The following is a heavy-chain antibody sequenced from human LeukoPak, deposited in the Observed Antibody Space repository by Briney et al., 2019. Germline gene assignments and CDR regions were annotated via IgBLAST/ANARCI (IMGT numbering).Heavy chain of an antibody. CDR2: INPNSGGT. J-gene: IGHJ5*02. V-gene: IGHV1-2*02. CDR3: ARDRHTGSYSPFDP. D-gene: IGHD1-26*01. CDR1: GYTFTGYY. Sequence: GASVKVSCKASGYTFTGYYMHWVRQAPGQGLEWMGWINPNSGGTNYAQKFQGRDTMTRDTSISTGYMELSSLRSDDTAVYYCARDRHTGSYSPFDPWGQGTLVTVSS.